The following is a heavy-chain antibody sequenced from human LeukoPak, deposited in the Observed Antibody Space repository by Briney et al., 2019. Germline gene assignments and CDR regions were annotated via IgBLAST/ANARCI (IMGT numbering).Heavy chain of an antibody. CDR2: INPNSGGT. CDR3: ARAGRGGIVGATYAFDI. D-gene: IGHD1-26*01. Sequence: ASVKVSCKASGYTFTGYYMHWVRQAPGQGLEWMGWINPNSGGTNYAQKFQGRVTMTRDTSISTAYMELSRLRSDDTAVYYCARAGRGGIVGATYAFDIWGQGTMVIVSS. J-gene: IGHJ3*02. CDR1: GYTFTGYY. V-gene: IGHV1-2*02.